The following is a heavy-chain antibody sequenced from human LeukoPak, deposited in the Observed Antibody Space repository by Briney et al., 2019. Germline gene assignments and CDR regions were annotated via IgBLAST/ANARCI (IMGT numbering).Heavy chain of an antibody. V-gene: IGHV4-39*01. Sequence: SETLSLTCTVSGGSISSSSYYWGWIRQPPGKGLEWIGSIYDSGSAYYNPSLKSRVTISVDTSKNQFSLKLSSVTAADTAVYYCARHAYDYVWGSYRQYYFDYWGQGTLVTVSS. D-gene: IGHD3-16*02. CDR1: GGSISSSSYY. CDR2: IYDSGSA. CDR3: ARHAYDYVWGSYRQYYFDY. J-gene: IGHJ4*02.